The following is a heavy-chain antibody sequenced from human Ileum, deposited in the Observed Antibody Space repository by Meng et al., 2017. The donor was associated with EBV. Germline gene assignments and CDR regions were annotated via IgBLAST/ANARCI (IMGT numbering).Heavy chain of an antibody. V-gene: IGHV4-39*01. Sequence: QPQLQGSGPGLGKPSETLSLTCTVSGGSISSSSYYWGWIRQPPGKGLEWIGSIYYSGSTYYNPSLKSRVTISVDTSKNQFSLKLSSVTAADTAVYYCARSIVVVPAAIYYWGQGTLVTVSS. J-gene: IGHJ4*02. CDR3: ARSIVVVPAAIYY. CDR2: IYYSGST. D-gene: IGHD2-2*01. CDR1: GGSISSSSYY.